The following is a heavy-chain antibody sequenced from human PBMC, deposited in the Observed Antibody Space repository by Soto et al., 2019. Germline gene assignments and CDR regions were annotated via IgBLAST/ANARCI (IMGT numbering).Heavy chain of an antibody. Sequence: GGSLRLSCAASGFTFSSYGMHWVRQAPGKGLEWVAVISYDGSNKYYADSVKGRFTISRDNSKNTLYLQMNSLRVEDTAVYYCAKVIAAAGLFDYWGQGTLVTVS. CDR3: AKVIAAAGLFDY. J-gene: IGHJ4*02. CDR1: GFTFSSYG. D-gene: IGHD6-13*01. V-gene: IGHV3-30*18. CDR2: ISYDGSNK.